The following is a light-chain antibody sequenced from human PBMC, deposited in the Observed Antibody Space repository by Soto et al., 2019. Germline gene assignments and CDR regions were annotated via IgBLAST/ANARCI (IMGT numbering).Light chain of an antibody. V-gene: IGKV3-20*01. CDR2: GAS. Sequence: EIVLTQSPGTLSLSPGERATLSCRASQSDGITYLAWYQQKLGQAPRLLTFGASSRATGIPDRFSGSGTGTDFTLTISRLEPEDFAVYYCHQYTSSPPTFGQGTKL. J-gene: IGKJ1*01. CDR3: HQYTSSPPT. CDR1: QSDGITY.